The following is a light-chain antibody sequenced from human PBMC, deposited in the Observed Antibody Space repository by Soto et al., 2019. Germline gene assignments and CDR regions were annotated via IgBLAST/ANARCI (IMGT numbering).Light chain of an antibody. Sequence: QSVLTQPASVSGSPGQSITISCTGTSSNVGGYHYVSWYQQHPGKAPKLMIYEVSNRPSGVSNRFSGSKSGNTASLTISGLQPEDETDYYCSSYTSSNTLVFGTGTRSPS. J-gene: IGLJ1*01. V-gene: IGLV2-14*01. CDR3: SSYTSSNTLV. CDR1: SSNVGGYHY. CDR2: EVS.